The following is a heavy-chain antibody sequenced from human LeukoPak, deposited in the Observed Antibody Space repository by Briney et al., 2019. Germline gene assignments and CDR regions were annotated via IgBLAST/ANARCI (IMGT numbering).Heavy chain of an antibody. Sequence: PGGSLRLSCAASGFTFSSYAMSWVRQAPGKGLEWVSAISGSGGSTYYADSVKGRFTISRDNSKNTLYLQMNSLRAEDTAVYYCARGGSYYDFWSGYYSRDFDYWGQGTLVTVSS. J-gene: IGHJ4*02. V-gene: IGHV3-23*01. CDR2: ISGSGGST. CDR3: ARGGSYYDFWSGYYSRDFDY. CDR1: GFTFSSYA. D-gene: IGHD3-3*01.